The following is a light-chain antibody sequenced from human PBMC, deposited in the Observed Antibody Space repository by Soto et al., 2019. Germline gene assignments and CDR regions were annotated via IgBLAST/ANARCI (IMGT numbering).Light chain of an antibody. Sequence: QSALTQPASVSGSPGQSITISCTGTSSDVGGYNFVSWYQQHPGKVPKLMIYDVSNRPSGVSNRFSGSKSGNTASLTISGLQAEDEADYYCSSYASSTTQVFGGGTEVTVL. CDR2: DVS. V-gene: IGLV2-14*01. CDR1: SSDVGGYNF. CDR3: SSYASSTTQV. J-gene: IGLJ3*02.